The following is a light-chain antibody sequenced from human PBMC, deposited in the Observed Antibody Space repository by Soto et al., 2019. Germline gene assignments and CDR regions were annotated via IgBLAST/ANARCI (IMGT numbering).Light chain of an antibody. J-gene: IGLJ1*01. Sequence: QSVRTRPASVSGAAGRAITISCTGTSSDVGGYNYVSWYQHHPGKAPKLMIFDVSNRPSGVSNRFSGSKSGNTASLTISGLQPEDEADYYCSSYTTSNTRQIVFGTGTKVTVL. CDR1: SSDVGGYNY. CDR2: DVS. V-gene: IGLV2-14*03. CDR3: SSYTTSNTRQIV.